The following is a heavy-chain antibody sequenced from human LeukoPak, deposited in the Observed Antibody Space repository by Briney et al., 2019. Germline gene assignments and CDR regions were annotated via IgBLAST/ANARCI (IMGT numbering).Heavy chain of an antibody. CDR3: AKSPTTSTGPRYLEY. CDR2: ISENADVI. D-gene: IGHD1/OR15-1a*01. V-gene: IGHV3-23*01. CDR1: GFTFSNFV. Sequence: PGGSLRLSCAASGFTFSNFVMSWVRQAPGKGLEWVSSISENADVILYADSVKGRFTISRDNSKNAVYLQMNSLRDEDTAVYYCAKSPTTSTGPRYLEYWGQGSLVAVSS. J-gene: IGHJ4*02.